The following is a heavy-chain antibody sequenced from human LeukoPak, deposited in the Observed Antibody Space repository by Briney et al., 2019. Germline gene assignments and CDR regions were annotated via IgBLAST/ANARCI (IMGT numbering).Heavy chain of an antibody. D-gene: IGHD1-26*01. CDR2: IYHSRST. V-gene: IGHV4-4*02. CDR1: CGSVRSSNW. Sequence: KSSGTLSLTCAVSCGSVRSSNWWSGGRQPPGKGLEWIGEIYHSRSTNYNPSLKSRVNISVDKSKNQFSLKLSSVTAADTAVYYCARDKFPLVGATGDDGFDLWGKGTMVTVS. CDR3: ARDKFPLVGATGDDGFDL. J-gene: IGHJ3*01.